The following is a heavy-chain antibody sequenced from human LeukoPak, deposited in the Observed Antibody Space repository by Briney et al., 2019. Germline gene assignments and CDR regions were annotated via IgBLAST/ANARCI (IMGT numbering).Heavy chain of an antibody. CDR3: ARDAVDTANAV. V-gene: IGHV3-74*01. CDR1: GSTFSGYA. J-gene: IGHJ6*02. Sequence: GRSLRLSCAASGSTFSGYAMHWVRQAPGKGLEWVSHINCDGSITSYADSVKGRFTISRDNAKNTLYLQMNSLRAEDTAVYYCARDAVDTANAVWGQGTTVTVSS. D-gene: IGHD5-18*01. CDR2: INCDGSIT.